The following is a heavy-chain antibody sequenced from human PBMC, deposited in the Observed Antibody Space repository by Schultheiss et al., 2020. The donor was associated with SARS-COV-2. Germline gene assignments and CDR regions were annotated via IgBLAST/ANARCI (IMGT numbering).Heavy chain of an antibody. J-gene: IGHJ4*02. Sequence: GGSLRLSCAASGFTFSSYAMSWVRQAPGKGLEWVSSISSTSRYIYYADPVKGRFTISRDNAKNSLYLQMNSLKTEDTAVYYCARGQGGAFSSFDYWGPGTLVTVAS. CDR3: ARGQGGAFSSFDY. CDR1: GFTFSSYA. V-gene: IGHV3-21*04. CDR2: ISSTSRYI. D-gene: IGHD1-26*01.